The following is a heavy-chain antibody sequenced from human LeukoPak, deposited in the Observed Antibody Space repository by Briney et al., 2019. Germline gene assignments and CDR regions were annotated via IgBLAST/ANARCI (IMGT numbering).Heavy chain of an antibody. J-gene: IGHJ6*02. D-gene: IGHD2-2*01. CDR3: ASNIVVVPAAMGYYYYYGMDV. V-gene: IGHV1-2*02. CDR1: GYTFNGYY. CDR2: INPISGGT. Sequence: GASVKVSCKASGYTFNGYYMHWVRQAPGQGLEWMGWINPISGGTNYAQKFQGRVTMTRDTSISTAYMELSRLRSDDTAVYYCASNIVVVPAAMGYYYYYGMDVWGQGTTVTVSS.